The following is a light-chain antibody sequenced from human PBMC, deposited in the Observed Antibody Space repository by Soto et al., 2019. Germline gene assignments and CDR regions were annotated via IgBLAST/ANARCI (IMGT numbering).Light chain of an antibody. CDR1: QSVSSN. Sequence: EIVMTRLPASPSVSAWVRASLCCRASQSVSSNLAWYQQKPGQAPRLLIYGASTRATGIPARFSGSGSGTEFTLTISSLQSEDFAVYYCQQYNNWPRTFGQGTKVDIK. CDR2: GAS. CDR3: QQYNNWPRT. J-gene: IGKJ1*01. V-gene: IGKV3-15*01.